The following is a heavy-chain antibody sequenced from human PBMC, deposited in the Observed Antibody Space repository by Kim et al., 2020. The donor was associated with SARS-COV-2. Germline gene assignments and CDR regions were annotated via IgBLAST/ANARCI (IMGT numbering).Heavy chain of an antibody. J-gene: IGHJ4*02. D-gene: IGHD3-10*01. Sequence: GGSLRLSCAASGFTVSSNYRSWVRQAPGKGLEWVSVIYSGGSTYYADSLKGRFTISRHNSKNTLYLQMNSLRAEDTAVYYCARHKSPYYYGSGTNWGQGTLVTVSS. CDR3: ARHKSPYYYGSGTN. CDR2: IYSGGST. V-gene: IGHV3-53*04. CDR1: GFTVSSNY.